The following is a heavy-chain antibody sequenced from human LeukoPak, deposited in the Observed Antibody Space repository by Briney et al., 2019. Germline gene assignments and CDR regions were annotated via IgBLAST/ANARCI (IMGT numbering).Heavy chain of an antibody. Sequence: SGGSLRLSCAASGFTFSSYWMSWVRQAPGKGLEWVANIKQDGSEKYYVDSVKGRFTISRDNAKNSLYLQMNSLRAEDTALYYCGSGSYYDIDYWGQGTLVTVSS. D-gene: IGHD3-10*01. CDR3: GSGSYYDIDY. CDR2: IKQDGSEK. V-gene: IGHV3-7*01. J-gene: IGHJ4*02. CDR1: GFTFSSYW.